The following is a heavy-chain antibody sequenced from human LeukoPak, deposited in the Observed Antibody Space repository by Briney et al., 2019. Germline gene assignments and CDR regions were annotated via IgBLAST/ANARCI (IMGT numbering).Heavy chain of an antibody. V-gene: IGHV4-59*01. D-gene: IGHD4-17*01. Sequence: SETLSLTCTVSGGSISSYYWSWIRQPPGKGLEWIGYIYYSGSTNYNPSLKSRVTISVDTSKNQFPLKLSSVTAADTAVYYCARTTVSFDPWGQGTLVTVSS. CDR1: GGSISSYY. CDR3: ARTTVSFDP. CDR2: IYYSGST. J-gene: IGHJ5*02.